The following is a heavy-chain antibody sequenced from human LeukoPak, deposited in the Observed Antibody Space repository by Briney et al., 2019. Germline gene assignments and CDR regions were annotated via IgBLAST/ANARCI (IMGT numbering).Heavy chain of an antibody. V-gene: IGHV1-8*01. CDR3: ARGARTTVVTPYY. J-gene: IGHJ4*02. Sequence: PLASVKVSCKASGYTFTSYDINWVRQATGQGLEWMGWMNPNSGNTGYAQKFRGRVTMTRNTSISTAYMELSSLRSEDTAVYYCARGARTTVVTPYYWGQGTLVTVSS. CDR2: MNPNSGNT. D-gene: IGHD4-23*01. CDR1: GYTFTSYD.